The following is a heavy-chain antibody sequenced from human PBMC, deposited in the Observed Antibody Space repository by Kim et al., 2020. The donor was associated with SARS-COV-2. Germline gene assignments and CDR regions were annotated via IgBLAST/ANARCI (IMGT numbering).Heavy chain of an antibody. CDR2: IYYSGST. CDR1: GGSISSSSYY. V-gene: IGHV4-39*01. D-gene: IGHD2-2*01. Sequence: SETLSLTCTVSGGSISSSSYYWGWIRQPPGKGLEWIGSIYYSGSTYYNPSLKSRVTISVDTSKNQFSLKLSSVTAADTAVYYCARQPSGCSSTSCLIGRRHYYYGMDVWGQGTTVTVSS. CDR3: ARQPSGCSSTSCLIGRRHYYYGMDV. J-gene: IGHJ6*02.